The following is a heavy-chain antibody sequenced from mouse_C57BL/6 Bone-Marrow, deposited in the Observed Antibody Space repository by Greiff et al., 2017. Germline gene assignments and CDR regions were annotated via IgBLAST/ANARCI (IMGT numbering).Heavy chain of an antibody. Sequence: VQLKESGADLARPGASVKLSCTASGYTFRSYGISWVQQSPGQGLEWVGEIYPGSGNTYYNEKVKGRVTMSADKASSTAYMELRSLASADSAVYSWARRRNSSGYLFWGKGTTLTVSS. D-gene: IGHD3-2*02. V-gene: IGHV1-81*01. CDR2: IYPGSGNT. CDR1: GYTFRSYG. J-gene: IGHJ2*01. CDR3: ARRRNSSGYLF.